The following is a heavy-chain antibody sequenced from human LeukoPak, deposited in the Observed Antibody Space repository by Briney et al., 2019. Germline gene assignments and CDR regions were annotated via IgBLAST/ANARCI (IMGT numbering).Heavy chain of an antibody. CDR3: AKAPPYKKYFDY. Sequence: GGSLRLSCATSGFSFSDSSMAWVRQAPGKGLEWVSTISNSGDATYYADSVKGRFTISRDNSKNTLYLQMNSLRAEDTAVYYCAKAPPYKKYFDYWGQRTLVTVSS. V-gene: IGHV3-23*01. J-gene: IGHJ4*02. D-gene: IGHD1-1*01. CDR2: ISNSGDAT. CDR1: GFSFSDSS.